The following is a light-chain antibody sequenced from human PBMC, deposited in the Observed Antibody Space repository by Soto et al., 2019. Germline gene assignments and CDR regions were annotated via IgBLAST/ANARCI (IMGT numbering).Light chain of an antibody. CDR1: GSNIGENA. J-gene: IGLJ3*02. Sequence: VLTQPPSASGTPGQTVTISCSGSGSNIGENAVNWYQHLPGTAPQLLIYSNALRPSGVPHRFSGSKSGTAGSLAISGLQSEDEAHYYCAAWDDSLKAMLFGGGTKLTV. V-gene: IGLV1-44*01. CDR3: AAWDDSLKAML. CDR2: SNA.